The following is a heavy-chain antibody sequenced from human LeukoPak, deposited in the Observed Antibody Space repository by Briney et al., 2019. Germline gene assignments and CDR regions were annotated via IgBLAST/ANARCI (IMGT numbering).Heavy chain of an antibody. V-gene: IGHV4-39*07. D-gene: IGHD4-17*01. J-gene: IGHJ4*02. CDR1: GGSISSSYY. Sequence: SETLSLTCTVSGGSISSSYYWGWIRQPPGKGLEWIGNKYYRGSTYYNPSLKSRVTISVDTSKNQFSLKLNSVTAADTAVYYCARMAPYGDYLHDYWGQGTLVTVSS. CDR3: ARMAPYGDYLHDY. CDR2: KYYRGST.